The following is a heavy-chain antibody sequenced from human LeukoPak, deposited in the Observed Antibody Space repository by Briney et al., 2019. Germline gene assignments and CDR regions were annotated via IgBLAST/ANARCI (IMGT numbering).Heavy chain of an antibody. CDR3: ARELGEPFDP. V-gene: IGHV1-69*05. Sequence: GASVKVSCKASGGTFSSYAISWVRQAPGQGLEWMGRIIPIFGTANYAQKFQGRVTITTDESTSTAYMELSSLRSEDTAVYYCARELGEPFDPWGQGTLVTVSS. CDR2: IIPIFGTA. D-gene: IGHD3-16*01. CDR1: GGTFSSYA. J-gene: IGHJ5*02.